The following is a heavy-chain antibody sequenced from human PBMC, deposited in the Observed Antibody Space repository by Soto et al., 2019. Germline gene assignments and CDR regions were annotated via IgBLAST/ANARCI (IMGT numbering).Heavy chain of an antibody. Sequence: SETLSLTCTVSGDSIISSDFYWGWVRQPPGKGLEWIGSIFYLGSSYYNPSLKSRVTTSVDTSKNQFSLRLRSVTAADTALYFCARHSLALRKNNWFDPWGQGIMVTVSS. D-gene: IGHD3-3*02. CDR2: IFYLGSS. CDR1: GDSIISSDFY. V-gene: IGHV4-39*01. J-gene: IGHJ5*02. CDR3: ARHSLALRKNNWFDP.